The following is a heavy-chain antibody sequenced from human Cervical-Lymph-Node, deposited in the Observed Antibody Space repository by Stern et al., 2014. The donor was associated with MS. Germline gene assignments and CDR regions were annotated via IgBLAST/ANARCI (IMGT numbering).Heavy chain of an antibody. CDR3: AKVYGSGPFDY. J-gene: IGHJ4*02. Sequence: EVQLVESGGTLVQPGGSLRLSCAASGFTFSSYAMSRVRQAPGRGLEWFSVISGSDGSTFYADSVKGRFTISRDNTKNTLFLQMNSLRAEDTAVYYCAKVYGSGPFDYWGQGTLVTVSS. V-gene: IGHV3-23*04. D-gene: IGHD6-19*01. CDR1: GFTFSSYA. CDR2: ISGSDGST.